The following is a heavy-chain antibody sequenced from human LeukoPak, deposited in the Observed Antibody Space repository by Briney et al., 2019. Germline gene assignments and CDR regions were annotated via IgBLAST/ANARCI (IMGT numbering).Heavy chain of an antibody. V-gene: IGHV4-39*07. Sequence: SETLSLTCTVSGGSISSSSYYWGWIRQPPGKGLEWIGSIYYSGSTYYNPSLKSRVTISVDTSKNQFSLKLSSVTAADTAVYYCARLAYTYYYGSGSYLFPSYFDYWGQGTLVTVSS. CDR1: GGSISSSSYY. CDR3: ARLAYTYYYGSGSYLFPSYFDY. D-gene: IGHD3-10*01. J-gene: IGHJ4*02. CDR2: IYYSGST.